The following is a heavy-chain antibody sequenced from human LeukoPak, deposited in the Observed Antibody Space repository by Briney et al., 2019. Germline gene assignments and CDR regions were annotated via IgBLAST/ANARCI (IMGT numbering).Heavy chain of an antibody. Sequence: GGSLRLSCAASGFTVSSNYMSWVRQAPGKGLEWVSVIYSGGSTYYADSVKGRFAISRDNSKNTLYLQMNSLRAEDTAVYYCATQGDIVVVPAAFDYWGQGTLVTVSS. CDR1: GFTVSSNY. J-gene: IGHJ4*02. V-gene: IGHV3-53*05. D-gene: IGHD2-2*01. CDR2: IYSGGST. CDR3: ATQGDIVVVPAAFDY.